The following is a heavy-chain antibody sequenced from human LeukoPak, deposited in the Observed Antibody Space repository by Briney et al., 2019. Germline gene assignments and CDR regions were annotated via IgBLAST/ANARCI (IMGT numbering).Heavy chain of an antibody. D-gene: IGHD5-12*01. CDR1: GYTFTSYG. V-gene: IGHV1-18*01. Sequence: ASVTVSCKASGYTFTSYGITWLRQAPGQGLEWMGRISPDNDNTDLAQRLQGRVTMTTDTSTSTASMELRSLRSDDTAVYYCARDQGIYNHRIIDSLGQGTLVTVSS. J-gene: IGHJ4*02. CDR2: ISPDNDNT. CDR3: ARDQGIYNHRIIDS.